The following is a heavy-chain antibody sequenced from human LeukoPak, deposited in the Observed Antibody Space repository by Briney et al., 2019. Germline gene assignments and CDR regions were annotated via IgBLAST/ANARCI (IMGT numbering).Heavy chain of an antibody. V-gene: IGHV3-23*01. CDR2: ISGSGGST. CDR3: ARDRYYDSSGYPIGAFDI. J-gene: IGHJ3*02. D-gene: IGHD3-22*01. Sequence: PGGSLRLSCAASGFTFSSYAMSWVRQAPGKGLEWVSAISGSGGSTYYADSVKGRFTISRDNSKNTLYLQMNSLRAEDTAVYYCARDRYYDSSGYPIGAFDIWGQGTMVTVSS. CDR1: GFTFSSYA.